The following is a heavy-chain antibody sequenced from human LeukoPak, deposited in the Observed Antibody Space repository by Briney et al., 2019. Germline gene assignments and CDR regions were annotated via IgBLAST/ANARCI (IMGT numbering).Heavy chain of an antibody. J-gene: IGHJ4*02. CDR2: ISGSGGST. D-gene: IGHD3-16*01. V-gene: IGHV3-23*01. CDR3: AKGYYDYVWGSYYFDY. Sequence: QPGGSLRLTCAASGFTFSSYAMSWVRQAPGKGLEWVSAISGSGGSTYYADSVKGRFTISRGNSRDTLYPQMNSLRAEDTAVYHCAKGYYDYVWGSYYFDYWGQGTLVTVSS. CDR1: GFTFSSYA.